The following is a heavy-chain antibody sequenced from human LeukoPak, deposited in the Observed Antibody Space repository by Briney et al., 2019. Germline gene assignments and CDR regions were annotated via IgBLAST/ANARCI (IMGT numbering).Heavy chain of an antibody. Sequence: SETLSLTCAVYGGSFSGYYWSWIRQPPGKGLEWIGEINHSGSTNYNPSLKSRVTISVDTSKNQFSLKLSSVTAADTAVYYCARQGKQQLVLLKPAFDYWGQGTLVTVSS. J-gene: IGHJ4*02. D-gene: IGHD6-13*01. CDR2: INHSGST. V-gene: IGHV4-34*01. CDR1: GGSFSGYY. CDR3: ARQGKQQLVLLKPAFDY.